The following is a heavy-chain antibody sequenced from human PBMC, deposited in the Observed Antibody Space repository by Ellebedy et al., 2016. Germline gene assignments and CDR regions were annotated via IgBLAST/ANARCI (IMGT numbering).Heavy chain of an antibody. CDR2: ISSGQNYA. J-gene: IGHJ4*02. V-gene: IGHV3-11*06. D-gene: IGHD4-23*01. CDR3: ARVSSGGLYYFDY. Sequence: GESLKISCATSGFTFSDYYMTWIRQAPGKGLKWVSYISSGQNYAMYADSVQGRFTISRDNANNSLFPQMNSLRPDDTAIYYCARVSSGGLYYFDYWGQGTLVTVSS. CDR1: GFTFSDYY.